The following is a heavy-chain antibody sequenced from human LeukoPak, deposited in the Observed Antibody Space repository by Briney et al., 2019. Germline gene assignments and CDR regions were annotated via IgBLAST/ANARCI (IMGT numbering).Heavy chain of an antibody. CDR2: IRSKAYSGTT. Sequence: PGRSLRLSCTASGFTFGDYAMSWVRQAPGKGLEWVGFIRSKAYSGTTEYAASVKGRFTISRDDSKSIAYLQMNSLKTEDTAVYYCTRVRGRKYSSGWHTDYWGQGTLVTVSS. V-gene: IGHV3-49*04. D-gene: IGHD6-19*01. CDR1: GFTFGDYA. CDR3: TRVRGRKYSSGWHTDY. J-gene: IGHJ4*02.